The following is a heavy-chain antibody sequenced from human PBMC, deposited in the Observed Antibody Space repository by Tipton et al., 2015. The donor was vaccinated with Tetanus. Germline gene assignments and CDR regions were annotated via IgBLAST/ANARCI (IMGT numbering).Heavy chain of an antibody. J-gene: IGHJ6*02. D-gene: IGHD3-22*01. CDR3: ARVVRDYYYGMDV. V-gene: IGHV3-11*04. CDR1: GFIFSDYY. Sequence: GSLRLSCAASGFIFSDYYMSWIRQAPGKGLEWVSYIRSRGDTIYYADSVKGRFTISRDNAKNLVFLQMNSLRAEDTAVYYCARVVRDYYYGMDVWGQGTTVTVSS. CDR2: IRSRGDTI.